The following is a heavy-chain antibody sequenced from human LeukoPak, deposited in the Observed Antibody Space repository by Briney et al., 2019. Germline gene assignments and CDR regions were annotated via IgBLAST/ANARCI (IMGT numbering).Heavy chain of an antibody. D-gene: IGHD3-22*01. CDR3: TRHPPYDSSGYYYGYFDY. J-gene: IGHJ4*02. V-gene: IGHV3-73*01. CDR2: IRSKANSYAK. CDR1: GFTFSGSA. Sequence: PGGSLRLSCAASGFTFSGSAMHWVRQASGKGLEWVGRIRSKANSYAKAYAASVKGRFTISRDDSKNTAYLQMNGLKTEDTAVYYCTRHPPYDSSGYYYGYFDYWGQGTLVTVSS.